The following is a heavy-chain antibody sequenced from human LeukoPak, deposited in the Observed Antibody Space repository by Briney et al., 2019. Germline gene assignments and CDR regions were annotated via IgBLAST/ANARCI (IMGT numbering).Heavy chain of an antibody. Sequence: SGTLSLTCAVSGGSISDSNWWSWVRQSPGKGLEWIGEIHHSGSTTHNPSLKSRVTISVDKSKNHFSLSLRSVTAADTAVYYCVRASAADPFNYYYGMDVWGQGTTVTVSS. J-gene: IGHJ6*02. V-gene: IGHV4-4*02. CDR1: GGSISDSNW. CDR3: VRASAADPFNYYYGMDV. D-gene: IGHD6-13*01. CDR2: IHHSGST.